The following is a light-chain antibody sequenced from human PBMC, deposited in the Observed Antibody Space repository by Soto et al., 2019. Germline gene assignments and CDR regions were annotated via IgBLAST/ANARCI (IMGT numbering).Light chain of an antibody. CDR1: QSISNY. J-gene: IGKJ3*01. CDR3: QQYGSSPRFT. CDR2: AAS. Sequence: EIVLTQSPGTLSLSPGERATLSCRASQSISNYLAWYQQKPGQAPRLLIYAASSRVTGIPDRFSGSGSGTDFTLTISRLEPEDFALYYCQQYGSSPRFTFGPGTKVDIK. V-gene: IGKV3-20*01.